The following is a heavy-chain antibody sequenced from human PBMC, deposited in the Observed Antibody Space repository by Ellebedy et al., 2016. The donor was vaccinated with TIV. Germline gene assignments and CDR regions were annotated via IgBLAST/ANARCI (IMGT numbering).Heavy chain of an antibody. CDR3: ARGTGDTAMVY. J-gene: IGHJ4*02. D-gene: IGHD5-18*01. CDR1: GYTFTSYD. Sequence: AASVKVSCKASGYTFTSYDINWVRQATGQGLEWMGWMNPNSGNTGYAQKFQGRVTITRNTSISTAYMELSRLRSDDTAVYYCARGTGDTAMVYWGQGTLVTVSS. V-gene: IGHV1-8*03. CDR2: MNPNSGNT.